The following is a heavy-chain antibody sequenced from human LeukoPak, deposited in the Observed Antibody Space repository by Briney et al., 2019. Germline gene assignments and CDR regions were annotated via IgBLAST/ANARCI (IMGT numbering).Heavy chain of an antibody. D-gene: IGHD6-19*01. CDR1: GYSFTSYW. J-gene: IGHJ4*02. V-gene: IGHV5-51*01. CDR3: ASSRVAGYYFDY. CDR2: IYPGDSDT. Sequence: GASLKISCQGSGYSFTSYWIGWVRQLPGKGLEWMGIIYPGDSDTRYSPSFQGQVTISADKSISTAYLQWSNLKASDTAMYYCASSRVAGYYFDYWGQGTLVTVSS.